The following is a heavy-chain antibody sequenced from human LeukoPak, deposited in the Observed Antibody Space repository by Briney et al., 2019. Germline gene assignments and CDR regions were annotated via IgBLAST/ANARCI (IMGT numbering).Heavy chain of an antibody. CDR3: ARVLQFDP. CDR2: ISSSSSYI. V-gene: IGHV3-21*01. J-gene: IGHJ5*02. CDR1: GFTCSSYS. Sequence: GGSLRLSCAASGFTCSSYSMSWVRPAAGKGLEWVSSISSSSSYIYYADSVKGRFTISRDNAKNSLYLQMNSLRAEDTAVYYCARVLQFDPWGQGTLVTVSS.